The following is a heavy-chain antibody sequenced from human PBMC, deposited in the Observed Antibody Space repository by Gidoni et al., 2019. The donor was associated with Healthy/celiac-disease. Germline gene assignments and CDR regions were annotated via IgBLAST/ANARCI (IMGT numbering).Heavy chain of an antibody. CDR1: GFTFSSYW. CDR3: AREGAVVITYYYYYGMDV. CDR2: IKQDGSEK. J-gene: IGHJ6*02. V-gene: IGHV3-7*01. D-gene: IGHD3-22*01. Sequence: EVQLVESGGGLVQPGGSLRLSCAASGFTFSSYWMSWVRQAPGKGLEWVANIKQDGSEKYYVDSVKGRFTISRDNAKNSLYLQMNSLRAEDTAVYYCAREGAVVITYYYYYGMDVWGQGTTVTVSS.